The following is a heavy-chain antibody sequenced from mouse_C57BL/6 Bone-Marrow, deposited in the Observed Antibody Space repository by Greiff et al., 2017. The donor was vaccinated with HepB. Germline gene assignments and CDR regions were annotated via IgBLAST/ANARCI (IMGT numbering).Heavy chain of an antibody. CDR3: TTRIRYYGSSYAY. D-gene: IGHD1-1*01. CDR1: GYSFTGYY. Sequence: VQLQQSGPELVKPGASVKISCKASGYSFTGYYMNWVKQSPEKSLEWIGEINPSTGGTTYNQKFKAKATLTVDKSSSTAYMQLKSLTSEDTAVYYCTTRIRYYGSSYAYWGQGTTLTVSS. V-gene: IGHV1-42*01. CDR2: INPSTGGT. J-gene: IGHJ2*01.